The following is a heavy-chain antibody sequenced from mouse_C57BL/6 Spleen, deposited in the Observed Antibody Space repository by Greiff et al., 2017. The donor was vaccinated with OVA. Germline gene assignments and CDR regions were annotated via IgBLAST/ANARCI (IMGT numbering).Heavy chain of an antibody. V-gene: IGHV1-9*01. Sequence: QVQLKQSGAELMKPGASVKLSCKATGYTFTGYWIEWVKQRPGHGLEWIGEILPGSGSTNYNAKFKGKATFIAETSSTTAYVQLSSLSTEDAAYYYSARGGIRFYFDYWGQGTTLTVSS. J-gene: IGHJ2*01. D-gene: IGHD1-1*01. CDR2: ILPGSGST. CDR3: ARGGIRFYFDY. CDR1: GYTFTGYW.